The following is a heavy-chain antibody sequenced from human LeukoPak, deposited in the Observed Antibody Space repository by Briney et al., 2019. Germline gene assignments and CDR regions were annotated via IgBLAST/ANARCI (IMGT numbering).Heavy chain of an antibody. CDR2: ISSSSSYI. Sequence: GGSLRLSCAASGFTFSSYSMNWVRQAPGKGLEWVSSISSSSSYIYYADSVKGRFTISRDNAKNSLYLQMNSLRAEDTAVYYCARPTKFELAPFDYWGQGTLVTVSS. V-gene: IGHV3-21*01. CDR1: GFTFSSYS. D-gene: IGHD1-7*01. J-gene: IGHJ4*02. CDR3: ARPTKFELAPFDY.